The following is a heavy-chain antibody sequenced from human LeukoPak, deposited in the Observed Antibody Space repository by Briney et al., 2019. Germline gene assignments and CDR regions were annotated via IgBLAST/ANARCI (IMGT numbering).Heavy chain of an antibody. CDR1: GGSISSYY. CDR3: ARDGHRRYYYDSGRYPSGDY. V-gene: IGHV4-59*01. J-gene: IGHJ4*02. CDR2: IYYSGST. D-gene: IGHD3-10*01. Sequence: SETLSLTCTVSGGSISSYYWSWIRQPPGKGLEWIGYIYYSGSTNYNPSLKSRVTISVDTSKNQFSLKLSSVTAADTAVYYCARDGHRRYYYDSGRYPSGDYWAQGTLVTVSS.